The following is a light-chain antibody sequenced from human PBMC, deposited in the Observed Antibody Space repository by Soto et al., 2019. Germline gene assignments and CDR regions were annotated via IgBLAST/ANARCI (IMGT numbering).Light chain of an antibody. CDR3: QQYYRTPLT. J-gene: IGKJ3*01. CDR1: QSVLYSSNNKNY. CDR2: WAS. Sequence: DIVMAQSPDSLAVSLGERATINCKSSQSVLYSSNNKNYLAWYQQKPGQPPKLLIYWASTRESGVPDRFSGSGSGTDFTLTISSLQAEDVAVYYCQQYYRTPLTFGPGTKV. V-gene: IGKV4-1*01.